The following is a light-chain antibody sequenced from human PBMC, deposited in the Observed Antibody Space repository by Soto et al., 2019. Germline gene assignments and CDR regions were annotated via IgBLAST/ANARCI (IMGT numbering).Light chain of an antibody. CDR3: QQYNKWPLT. J-gene: IGKJ3*01. CDR2: GAS. CDR1: QSVTSN. Sequence: EIVMTQSPATLSVSPGERATLSCRASQSVTSNLAWYQQKPVQAPRLLIYGASARATGSPARFSGSGSGTEFTLTISSLQSEDFAVYYCQQYNKWPLTFGPGTKVDNK. V-gene: IGKV3-15*01.